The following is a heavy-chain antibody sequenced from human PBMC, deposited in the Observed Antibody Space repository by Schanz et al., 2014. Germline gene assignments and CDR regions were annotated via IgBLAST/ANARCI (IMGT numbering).Heavy chain of an antibody. D-gene: IGHD6-13*01. CDR3: ARDGVDAAAGGNY. J-gene: IGHJ4*02. CDR2: ITAYNGDT. CDR1: GYTFTSHG. V-gene: IGHV1-18*01. Sequence: QVQLVQSGAEVKKPGASVKVSCKASGYTFTSHGISWVRQAPGQGREWMGWITAYNGDTNYALKLQGRVTMTTDTSTGTAYMELRSLRSEDTAVYYCARDGVDAAAGGNYWGQGTLVTVSS.